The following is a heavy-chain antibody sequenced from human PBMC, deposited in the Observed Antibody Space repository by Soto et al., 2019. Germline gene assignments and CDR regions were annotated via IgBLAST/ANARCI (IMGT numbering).Heavy chain of an antibody. V-gene: IGHV1-18*01. Sequence: ASVKVSCKASGYTFTNYGISWVRQAPGQGLEWMGWISGYNGNTNFAQKLQGRVTMTTDTSTSTAYMELRSLRSDDTAVYYCATQIGSSGYLAWGQGTLVTSPQ. CDR2: ISGYNGNT. J-gene: IGHJ4*02. D-gene: IGHD3-22*01. CDR1: GYTFTNYG. CDR3: ATQIGSSGYLA.